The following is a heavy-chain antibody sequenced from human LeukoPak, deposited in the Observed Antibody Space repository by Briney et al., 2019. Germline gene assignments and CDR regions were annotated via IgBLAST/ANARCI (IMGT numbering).Heavy chain of an antibody. J-gene: IGHJ4*02. CDR2: ISAYNGNT. Sequence: ASVTASCKPSVYTFTNYGISWVRQAPGQGLEWMGWISAYNGNTNYAHKLQGRVTMTTDTSTSTAYMELRSLRSDDTAVYYCARSIQRRGYSDDYWGQGTLVTVSS. CDR3: ARSIQRRGYSDDY. V-gene: IGHV1-18*01. CDR1: VYTFTNYG. D-gene: IGHD5-12*01.